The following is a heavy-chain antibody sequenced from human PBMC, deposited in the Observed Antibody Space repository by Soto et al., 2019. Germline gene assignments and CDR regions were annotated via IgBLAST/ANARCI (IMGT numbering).Heavy chain of an antibody. J-gene: IGHJ6*02. CDR2: IYYSGST. D-gene: IGHD2-15*01. CDR3: AREPFVHSHEWWSGLDV. CDR1: GGSISSGDYY. Sequence: SETLSLTCAVSGGSISSGDYYWCWIRQPPGKGLEWIGYIYYSGSTYYNPSLKSRVTISVDKSKNQFSLKLSSVTAADTAVYYCAREPFVHSHEWWSGLDVWGQGTTVTDSS. V-gene: IGHV4-30-4*01.